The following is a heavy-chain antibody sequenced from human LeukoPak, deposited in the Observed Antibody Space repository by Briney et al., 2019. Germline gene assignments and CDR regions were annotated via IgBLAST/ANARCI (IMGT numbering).Heavy chain of an antibody. Sequence: SGTLSLTCAVSGGSISSSSYYWGWIRQPPGKGLEWIGSIYYSGSTYYNPSLKSRVTISVDTSKNQFSLQLNSVTPEDTAVYYCARDPGWLEFDYWGQGTLVTVSS. D-gene: IGHD5-12*01. CDR2: IYYSGST. V-gene: IGHV4-39*07. CDR3: ARDPGWLEFDY. J-gene: IGHJ4*02. CDR1: GGSISSSSYY.